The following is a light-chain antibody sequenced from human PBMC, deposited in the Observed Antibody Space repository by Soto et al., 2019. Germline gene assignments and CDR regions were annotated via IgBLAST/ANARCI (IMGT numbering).Light chain of an antibody. V-gene: IGKV3-20*01. CDR1: QSVSSSS. J-gene: IGKJ1*01. CDR3: PHYGSSPRT. CDR2: GAS. Sequence: EIVLTQFPDTLSLSPGERATLSCRASQSVSSSSLAWYQQRRGQAPRHLIHGASSRATGIPDRFSGSGSGTDFTLTSSTLEPEDFAVYYCPHYGSSPRTFCQGTKVEVK.